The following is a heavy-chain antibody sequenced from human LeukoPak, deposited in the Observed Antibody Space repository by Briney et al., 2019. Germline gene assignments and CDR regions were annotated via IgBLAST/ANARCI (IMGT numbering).Heavy chain of an antibody. CDR1: GYTFTSYG. CDR3: ARDRSGSYHGVDY. V-gene: IGHV1-18*01. D-gene: IGHD1-26*01. CDR2: NSADNGNT. Sequence: ASVKVSCKASGYTFTSYGISLVRQAPGQPLEWRGWNSADNGNTNYAQKHQRRVTMTTDTYTRTAYRELRSLRSDDTAVYYCARDRSGSYHGVDYWGQGTLVTVSS. J-gene: IGHJ4*02.